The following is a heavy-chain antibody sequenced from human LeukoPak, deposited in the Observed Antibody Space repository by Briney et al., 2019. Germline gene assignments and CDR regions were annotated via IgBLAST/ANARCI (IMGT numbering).Heavy chain of an antibody. CDR3: VKDMSGYFHGTGGYRSYFEG. CDR2: ISWNNGSI. D-gene: IGHD2-8*02. V-gene: IGHV3-9*01. CDR1: ELTFVDQA. J-gene: IGHJ1*01. Sequence: PGGSPRLSCASSELTFVDQAMHWLRQVPGRGLECVSGISWNNGSIGYGESVRGRFTISRDNAKNSLYLQMNSLRPEDTALYYGVKDMSGYFHGTGGYRSYFEGWGQGTLVTVSS.